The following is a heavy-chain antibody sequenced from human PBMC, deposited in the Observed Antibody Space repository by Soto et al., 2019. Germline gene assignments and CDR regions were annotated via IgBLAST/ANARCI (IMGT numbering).Heavy chain of an antibody. CDR2: IKPDGSEK. J-gene: IGHJ4*02. V-gene: IGHV3-7*01. D-gene: IGHD6-19*01. Sequence: EVQVVDSGGTLVQPGGSLRLSCAASGFTISDYWMNWVRQAPGKGLEWVANIKPDGSEKYYVDSVKGRFTISRDTANNSVYLQMNSLRAEDTALYYCARNPWGVAGTDYWGQGTLVTVSS. CDR1: GFTISDYW. CDR3: ARNPWGVAGTDY.